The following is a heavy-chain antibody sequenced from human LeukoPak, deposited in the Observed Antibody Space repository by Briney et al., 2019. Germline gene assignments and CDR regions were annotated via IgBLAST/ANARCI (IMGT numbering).Heavy chain of an antibody. Sequence: GGSLRLSCAASGFTFSSYSMNWVRQAPGKGLEWVSYISSSSITIYYADSVKGRFTISRDNAKNSLYLQMNSLRAEDTAVYYCARDPPAYVVVPAAPGDYWGQGTLVTVSS. CDR3: ARDPPAYVVVPAAPGDY. J-gene: IGHJ4*02. CDR1: GFTFSSYS. D-gene: IGHD2-2*01. V-gene: IGHV3-48*01. CDR2: ISSSSITI.